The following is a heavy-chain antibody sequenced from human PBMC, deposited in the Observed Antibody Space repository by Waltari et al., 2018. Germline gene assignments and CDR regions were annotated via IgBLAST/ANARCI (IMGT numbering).Heavy chain of an antibody. CDR2: IRSKTYGETR. D-gene: IGHD3-9*01. CDR3: SREQNFEIINWFDP. Sequence: QLVESGGGSIQAGGSLTPSCTTSGFNFGGFALSWFRQAPGKGLEWVGFIRSKTYGETREYAATVKRRFTISRDDSKGIAYLQMNNLKVEDTAVYYCSREQNFEIINWFDPWGPGTLVTVSS. V-gene: IGHV3-49*03. CDR1: GFNFGGFA. J-gene: IGHJ5*02.